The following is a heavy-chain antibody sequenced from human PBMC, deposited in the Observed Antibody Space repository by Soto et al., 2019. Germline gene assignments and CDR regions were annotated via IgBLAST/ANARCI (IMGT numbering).Heavy chain of an antibody. Sequence: EVQLLESGGGLVQPGGSLRLSCAASGFTFSSYAMSWVRQAPGKGLEWVSAISGSGGSTYYADSVEGRFTISRDNSKNTLYLQMNSLRAEDTAVYYCAKGQNYYDSSGYFFFDYWGQGTLVTVSS. CDR1: GFTFSSYA. CDR2: ISGSGGST. CDR3: AKGQNYYDSSGYFFFDY. D-gene: IGHD3-22*01. J-gene: IGHJ4*02. V-gene: IGHV3-23*01.